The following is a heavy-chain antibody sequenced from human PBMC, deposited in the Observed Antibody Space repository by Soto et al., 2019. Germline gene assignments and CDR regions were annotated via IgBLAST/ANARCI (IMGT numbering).Heavy chain of an antibody. CDR3: ARDGYSSWYDY. D-gene: IGHD6-13*01. V-gene: IGHV3-30-3*01. CDR2: ISYDGSNK. J-gene: IGHJ4*02. CDR1: GFTFSSYA. Sequence: QVQLVESGGGVVQPGRSLRLSCAASGFTFSSYAIHWVRQAPGKGLEWVAVISYDGSNKYYADSVKGRFTISRDNSKNTLYLQMNSLRAEDTAVYYCARDGYSSWYDYWGQGTLVTVSS.